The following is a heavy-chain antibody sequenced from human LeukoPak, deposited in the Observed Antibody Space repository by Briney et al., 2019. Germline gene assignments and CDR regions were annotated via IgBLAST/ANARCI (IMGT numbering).Heavy chain of an antibody. D-gene: IGHD6-13*01. CDR2: IYSSGST. CDR3: ARWQQLDTFDY. CDR1: GGSISSYY. Sequence: SETLSLTCTVSGGSISSYYWSWIRQPPGKGLEWIGYIYSSGSTNYSPSLKSRVTISVDTSKNQFSLKLSSVTAADTAVYYCARWQQLDTFDYWGQGTLVTVSS. V-gene: IGHV4-59*08. J-gene: IGHJ4*02.